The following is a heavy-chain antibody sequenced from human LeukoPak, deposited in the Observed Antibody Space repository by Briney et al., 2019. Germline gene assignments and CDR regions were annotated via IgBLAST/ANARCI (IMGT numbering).Heavy chain of an antibody. CDR1: GYTFTNYH. Sequence: GASVNVSCKASGYTFTNYHMHWVRQAPGQGLEWMGRINPSAGGTSYAQKFQGRVTMTTDTSTSTVYMELISLRSEDTAVYYCARGEYNWNQYNWFDPWGQGTLVTVSS. CDR2: INPSAGGT. CDR3: ARGEYNWNQYNWFDP. V-gene: IGHV1-46*01. D-gene: IGHD1-20*01. J-gene: IGHJ5*02.